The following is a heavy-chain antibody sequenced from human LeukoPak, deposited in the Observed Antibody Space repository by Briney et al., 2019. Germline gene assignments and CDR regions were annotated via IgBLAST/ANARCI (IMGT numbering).Heavy chain of an antibody. J-gene: IGHJ4*02. V-gene: IGHV1-69*13. CDR1: GGTFSSYA. CDR2: IIPIFGTA. CDR3: ASRASDYGDY. D-gene: IGHD3-10*01. Sequence: ASVKVSCKASGGTFSSYAISWVRQAPGQGLEWMGGIIPIFGTANYAQKFQGRVTITADESTSTAYMELSSLRSEDTAVYYCASRASDYGDYWGQGTLVTVSS.